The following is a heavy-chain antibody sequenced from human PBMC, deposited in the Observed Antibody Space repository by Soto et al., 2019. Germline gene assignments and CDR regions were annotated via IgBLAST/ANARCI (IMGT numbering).Heavy chain of an antibody. CDR2: ISYDGSNK. CDR1: GFTFSSYG. J-gene: IGHJ6*02. CDR3: AKDLARPPVPHYYYYGMDV. Sequence: GGSLRLSCAASGFTFSSYGMHWVRQAPGKGLEWVAVISYDGSNKYYADSVKGRFTISRDNSKNTLYLQMNSLRAEDTAVYYCAKDLARPPVPHYYYYGMDVWGQGTTVTVPS. D-gene: IGHD6-6*01. V-gene: IGHV3-30*18.